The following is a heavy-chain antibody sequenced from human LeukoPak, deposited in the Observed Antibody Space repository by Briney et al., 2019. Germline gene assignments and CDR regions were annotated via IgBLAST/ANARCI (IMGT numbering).Heavy chain of an antibody. CDR3: AKNVRDTGTFDY. D-gene: IGHD5-18*01. V-gene: IGHV1-8*02. CDR2: MNPNSGNT. Sequence: ASVKVSCKASGYTFTGYYMHWVRQATGQGLEWMGWMNPNSGNTGYAQRFQGRVTMTRDTSISTAYMELNSLTSEDTAVYYCAKNVRDTGTFDYWGQGTLVTVSS. CDR1: GYTFTGYY. J-gene: IGHJ4*02.